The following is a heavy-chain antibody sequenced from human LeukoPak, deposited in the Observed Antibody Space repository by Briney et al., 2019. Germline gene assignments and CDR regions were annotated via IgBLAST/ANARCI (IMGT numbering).Heavy chain of an antibody. D-gene: IGHD4-17*01. CDR2: SNSDTT. CDR1: GFTVSSNY. V-gene: IGHV3-53*01. Sequence: PGGSLRLSCVASGFTVSSNYMSWVRRAPGKGLEWVSLSNSDTTYHAESVKGRFPISRENSQNTFYLQMNSLRAEDTAVYYCAGRLRDAAAFDYWGQGTLVTVSS. J-gene: IGHJ4*02. CDR3: AGRLRDAAAFDY.